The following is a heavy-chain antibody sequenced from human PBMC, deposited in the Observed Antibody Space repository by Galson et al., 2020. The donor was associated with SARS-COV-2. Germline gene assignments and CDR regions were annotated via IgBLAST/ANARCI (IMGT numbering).Heavy chain of an antibody. J-gene: IGHJ2*01. CDR2: ISYDGSNK. V-gene: IGHV3-30*04. CDR1: GFTFSSYA. D-gene: IGHD6-13*01. Sequence: GGSLRLSCAASGFTFSSYAMHWVRQAPGKGLEWVAVISYDGSNKYYADSVKGRFTISRDNSKNTLYLQMNSLRAEDTAVYYCAREVGSWYAVDYWGRGTLVTVSS. CDR3: AREVGSWYAVDY.